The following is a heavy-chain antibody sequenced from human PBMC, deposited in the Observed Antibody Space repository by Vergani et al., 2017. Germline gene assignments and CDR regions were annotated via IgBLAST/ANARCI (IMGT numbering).Heavy chain of an antibody. J-gene: IGHJ4*02. V-gene: IGHV3-74*01. CDR2: INSDGSST. CDR1: GFTFSSYW. Sequence: VQLVESGGGLVQPGGSLRLSCAASGFTFSSYWMHWVRQAPGKGLVWVSRINSDGSSTSYADAVKGRFTISRYNAKNTLYPQMNSLRAEDTAVYYCARDRWSSRTVIDDWGQGTLVTVS. CDR3: ARDRWSSRTVIDD. D-gene: IGHD6-13*01.